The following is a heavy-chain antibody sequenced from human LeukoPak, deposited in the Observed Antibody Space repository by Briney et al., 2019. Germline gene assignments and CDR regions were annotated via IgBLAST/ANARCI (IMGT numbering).Heavy chain of an antibody. D-gene: IGHD6-13*01. CDR2: ISGSGGST. CDR1: GFTFSSYA. V-gene: IGHV3-23*01. J-gene: IGHJ4*02. CDR3: AKVLWGSSSWYYFDY. Sequence: GGSLRLSCAASGFTFSSYAMSWVRQAPGKGLEWVSAISGSGGSTYYADSVKGRFTISRDNSKNTLYLQMNSLRAEDTAVYYCAKVLWGSSSWYYFDYWGQGTLVTVSS.